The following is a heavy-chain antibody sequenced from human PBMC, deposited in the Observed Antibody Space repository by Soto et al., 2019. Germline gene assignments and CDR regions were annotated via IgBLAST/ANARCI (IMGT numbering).Heavy chain of an antibody. Sequence: EVQLVESGGGLVQPGGSLRLSCAASGFTFSSYSMNWVRQAPGKGLEWVSYISSSSSTIYYAGSVKGRFTTSSDNAKNSLYLQRNSLREEDTAVYYCAGEGGTLNLFDPWGQGTLVTVSS. CDR3: AGEGGTLNLFDP. CDR1: GFTFSSYS. CDR2: ISSSSSTI. J-gene: IGHJ5*02. D-gene: IGHD1-1*01. V-gene: IGHV3-48*02.